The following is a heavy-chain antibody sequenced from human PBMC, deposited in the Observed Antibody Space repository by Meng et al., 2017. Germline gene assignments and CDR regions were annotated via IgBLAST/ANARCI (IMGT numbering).Heavy chain of an antibody. V-gene: IGHV1-2*06. CDR1: GYAVIDDD. D-gene: IGHD1-7*01. J-gene: IGHJ4*02. CDR2: IIPRSSDA. CDR3: ARDGGNYDFDY. Sequence: QVQWVEVGGEVKKPGASVQLSCKASGYAVIDDDIQWVRQAPGQGLEWMGRIIPRSSDANSAQKFQGRVTLTWDTSINTAYMELSSLRSDDTAIYYCARDGGNYDFDYWGQGTLVTVFS.